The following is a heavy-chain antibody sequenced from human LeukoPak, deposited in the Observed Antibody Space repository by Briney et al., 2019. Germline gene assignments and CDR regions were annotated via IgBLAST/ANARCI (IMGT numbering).Heavy chain of an antibody. CDR3: ARDLGSAIVGATYKGDY. CDR1: GFTFSAYT. J-gene: IGHJ4*02. V-gene: IGHV3-21*01. Sequence: GGSLRLSCAASGFTFSAYTMHWVRQAPGKGLEWLSSISSSTRSIYYADSLKGRFTISRDNAKNSLYLQMNSLRAEDTAVYYCARDLGSAIVGATYKGDYWGQGTLVTVSS. D-gene: IGHD1-26*01. CDR2: ISSSTRSI.